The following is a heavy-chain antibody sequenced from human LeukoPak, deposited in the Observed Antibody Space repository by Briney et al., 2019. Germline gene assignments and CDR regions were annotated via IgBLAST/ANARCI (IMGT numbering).Heavy chain of an antibody. CDR3: ARDHDGGGATTRIPYMDV. V-gene: IGHV1-18*01. Sequence: GASVKVSCKASGYTFTSYGISWVRQAPGQGLEWMGWISAYNGNTNYAQKLQGGVTMTTDTSTSTAYMELRSLRSDDTAVYYCARDHDGGGATTRIPYMDVWGKGTTVTVSS. CDR2: ISAYNGNT. D-gene: IGHD1-26*01. J-gene: IGHJ6*03. CDR1: GYTFTSYG.